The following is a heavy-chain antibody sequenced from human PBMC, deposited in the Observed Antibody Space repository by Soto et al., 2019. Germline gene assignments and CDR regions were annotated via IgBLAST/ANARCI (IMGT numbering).Heavy chain of an antibody. J-gene: IGHJ5*02. Sequence: ASVKVSCKASGYTFTGYYMHWVRQAPGQGLEWMGWINPNSGGTNDAQKFQGRVTMTRDTSISTAYMELSRLRSDDTAVYYCARDPSVTPKYYYDSSGYYCWFDPWGQGTLVTVSS. CDR2: INPNSGGT. D-gene: IGHD3-22*01. CDR1: GYTFTGYY. CDR3: ARDPSVTPKYYYDSSGYYCWFDP. V-gene: IGHV1-2*02.